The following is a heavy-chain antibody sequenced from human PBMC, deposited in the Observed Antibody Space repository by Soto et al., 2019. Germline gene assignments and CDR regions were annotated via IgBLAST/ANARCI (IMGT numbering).Heavy chain of an antibody. Sequence: PGGSLRLSCAASGFTFSDYYMSWIRQAPGKGLEWVSYISSSSSYTNYADSVKGRFTISRDNAKNSLYLQMNSLRAEDTAVYYCARARVRGVIGEGYWGQGTLVTVSS. D-gene: IGHD3-10*01. CDR3: ARARVRGVIGEGY. CDR1: GFTFSDYY. V-gene: IGHV3-11*06. CDR2: ISSSSSYT. J-gene: IGHJ4*02.